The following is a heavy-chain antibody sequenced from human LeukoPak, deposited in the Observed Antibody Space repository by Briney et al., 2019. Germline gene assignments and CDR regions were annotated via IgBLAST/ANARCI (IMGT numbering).Heavy chain of an antibody. V-gene: IGHV1-24*01. D-gene: IGHD4-17*01. J-gene: IGHJ4*02. Sequence: GASVKVSCKDSGYTLTELSMHGVRQAPGKGLEWMGGVDPEDGETIYAQKFQGRVTMTEDTSTDTAYMELSSLRSEDTAMYYCATGHDYGNYVGQGTLVTVSS. CDR1: GYTLTELS. CDR2: VDPEDGET. CDR3: ATGHDYGNY.